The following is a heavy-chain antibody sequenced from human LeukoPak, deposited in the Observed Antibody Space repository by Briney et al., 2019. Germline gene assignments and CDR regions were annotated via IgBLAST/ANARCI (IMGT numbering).Heavy chain of an antibody. J-gene: IGHJ4*02. CDR1: GYSFTTPW. Sequence: GESLQISCKGSGYSFTTPWIGWVRQMTGKGLEWMGIIYPGDSDTRYNPSVQGQVTISADKSISTAYLQWSSLKASDTAMYYCARQWSGSWYYFDYWGQGTLVTVSS. CDR2: IYPGDSDT. D-gene: IGHD6-13*01. V-gene: IGHV5-51*01. CDR3: ARQWSGSWYYFDY.